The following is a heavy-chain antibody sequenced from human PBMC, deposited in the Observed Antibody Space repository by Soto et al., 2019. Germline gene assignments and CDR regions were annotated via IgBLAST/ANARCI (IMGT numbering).Heavy chain of an antibody. Sequence: QVQLVQSGAEVKKPGSSVKVSCKAPGGTFSSYAISWVRQAPGQGLEWMGGIIPIFGPAKYAQKFQGRVTITADESTSTGYMELSSLRSEDPAVYYCARSQGGSSSLDIYYYYYYGMDVWGQGTTVTVSS. D-gene: IGHD2-15*01. CDR2: IIPIFGPA. J-gene: IGHJ6*02. CDR1: GGTFSSYA. CDR3: ARSQGGSSSLDIYYYYYYGMDV. V-gene: IGHV1-69*01.